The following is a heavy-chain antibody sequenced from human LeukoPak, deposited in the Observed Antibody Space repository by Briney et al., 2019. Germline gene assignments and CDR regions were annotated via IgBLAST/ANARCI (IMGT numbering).Heavy chain of an antibody. Sequence: KPSETLSLTCAVSGGSMRNYYWSWIRQPPGKGLEWIGYTYDSGSSSYNPSLRSRVSISIDTSKNQFSLNLSSVTAADTAVYYCARGWASSWYYFDLWGQGTLVTVSS. CDR3: ARGWASSWYYFDL. CDR1: GGSMRNYY. V-gene: IGHV4-59*01. CDR2: TYDSGSS. D-gene: IGHD2-2*01. J-gene: IGHJ4*02.